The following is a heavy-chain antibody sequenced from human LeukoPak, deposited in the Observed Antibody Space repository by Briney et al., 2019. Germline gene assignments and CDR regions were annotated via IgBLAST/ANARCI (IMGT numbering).Heavy chain of an antibody. J-gene: IGHJ4*02. V-gene: IGHV1-18*01. Sequence: ASVKVSCKASGYTFTSYGISWVRQAPGQGLEWMGWISAYNGNTNYAQKLQGRVTMTTDTSTSTAYMELRSLRSDDTAVYYCARDSHQWLPNLSTVWGQGTLVTVSS. D-gene: IGHD6-19*01. CDR1: GYTFTSYG. CDR3: ARDSHQWLPNLSTV. CDR2: ISAYNGNT.